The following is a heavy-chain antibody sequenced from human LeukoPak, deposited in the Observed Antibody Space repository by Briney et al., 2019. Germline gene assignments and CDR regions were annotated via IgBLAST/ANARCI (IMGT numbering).Heavy chain of an antibody. CDR3: ARGGEEVRGVIVLYYYYGMDV. Sequence: SETQSLTCAVYGGSFSGYYWSWIRQPPGKGLEWIGEINHSGSTNYNPSLKSRVTISVDTSKNQFSLKLSSVTAADTAVYYCARGGEEVRGVIVLYYYYGMDVWGQGTTVTVSS. D-gene: IGHD3-10*01. V-gene: IGHV4-34*01. J-gene: IGHJ6*02. CDR2: INHSGST. CDR1: GGSFSGYY.